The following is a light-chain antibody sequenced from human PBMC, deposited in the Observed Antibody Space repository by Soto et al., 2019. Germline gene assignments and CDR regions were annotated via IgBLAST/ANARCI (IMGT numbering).Light chain of an antibody. V-gene: IGKV3-15*01. CDR2: ETS. J-gene: IGKJ5*01. Sequence: EIVLTQSPATLSLSPGERATLSCRASQSVSSNLAWYQQKPGQAPRLLIYETSTRANGIPARFSGSGSGTDFTLSISSLQPGDVGIYSCQQYHTWPPITFGQGTRLEI. CDR3: QQYHTWPPIT. CDR1: QSVSSN.